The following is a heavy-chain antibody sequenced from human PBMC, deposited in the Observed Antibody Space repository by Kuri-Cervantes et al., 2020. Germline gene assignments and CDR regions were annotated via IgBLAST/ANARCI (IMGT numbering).Heavy chain of an antibody. CDR1: GGSISSGSYY. Sequence: LRLSCTVSGGSISSGSYYWSWIRQPAGKGLEWIGRIYTSGSTNYNPSLKSRVTISVDRSKNQFSLKLSSVTAADTAVYYCARVFGTIFEPFFDYWGQGTLVTVSS. CDR2: IYTSGST. D-gene: IGHD3-3*01. V-gene: IGHV4-61*02. J-gene: IGHJ4*02. CDR3: ARVFGTIFEPFFDY.